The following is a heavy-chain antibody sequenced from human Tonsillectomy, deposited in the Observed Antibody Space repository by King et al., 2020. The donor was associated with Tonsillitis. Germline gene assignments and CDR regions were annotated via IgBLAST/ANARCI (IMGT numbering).Heavy chain of an antibody. D-gene: IGHD3-10*01. CDR2: ISTSGGTI. V-gene: IGHV3-48*03. CDR3: ARESLTDRGIITVPYYYYYMEV. J-gene: IGHJ6*03. CDR1: GFVFSNYE. Sequence: VQLVESGGGLVQPGGSLRLSCAASGFVFSNYEMNWVRQAPGKGLEWVSYISTSGGTIYYADSVKGRFTISRDNAKNSLYLQMNSLRAEDTAVYYCARESLTDRGIITVPYYYYYMEVWGKGTSVTVSS.